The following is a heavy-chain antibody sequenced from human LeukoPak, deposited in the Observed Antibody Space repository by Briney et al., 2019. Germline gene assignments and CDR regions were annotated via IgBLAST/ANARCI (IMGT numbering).Heavy chain of an antibody. CDR1: GYPFTTFG. CDR2: ISTNNGDR. Sequence: ASVKVSCKASGYPFTTFGVTWVRQAPGQGLERMGWISTNNGDRSYAQNLQGRVTMTTDTSTSTAYMELRSLRTDDTAVYYCARAWSGRNPDYWGQGTLVTVSS. D-gene: IGHD3-3*01. J-gene: IGHJ4*02. V-gene: IGHV1-18*01. CDR3: ARAWSGRNPDY.